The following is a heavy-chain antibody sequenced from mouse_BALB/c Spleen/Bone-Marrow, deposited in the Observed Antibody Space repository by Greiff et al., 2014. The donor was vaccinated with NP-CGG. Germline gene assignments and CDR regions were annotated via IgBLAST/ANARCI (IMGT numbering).Heavy chain of an antibody. J-gene: IGHJ3*01. CDR1: GFSLTSYG. V-gene: IGHV2-4-1*01. Sequence: VQLQQSGPGLVQPSQSLSITCTVSGFSLTSYGVHWVRQSPGKGLEWLGVIWSGGSTDYNAAFISRLSISKDNSKSQVFFKMNSXQADDTAIYYCARNKNDYDGTLAYWGQGTLVTVSA. CDR2: IWSGGST. D-gene: IGHD2-4*01. CDR3: ARNKNDYDGTLAY.